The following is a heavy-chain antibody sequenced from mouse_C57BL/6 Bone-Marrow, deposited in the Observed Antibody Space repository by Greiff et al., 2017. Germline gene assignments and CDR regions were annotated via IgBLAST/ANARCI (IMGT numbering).Heavy chain of an antibody. CDR2: IDPETGGT. CDR1: GYTFTDYE. Sequence: VQLQQSGAELVRPGASVTLSCKASGYTFTDYEMHWVKQTPVHGLEWIGAIDPETGGTAYNQKFKGKAILTADKSSSTAYMELRSLTSEDSAVYYCTREDDVPGLAMDDWGQGTSGTVSS. CDR3: TREDDVPGLAMDD. D-gene: IGHD2-3*01. J-gene: IGHJ4*01. V-gene: IGHV1-15*01.